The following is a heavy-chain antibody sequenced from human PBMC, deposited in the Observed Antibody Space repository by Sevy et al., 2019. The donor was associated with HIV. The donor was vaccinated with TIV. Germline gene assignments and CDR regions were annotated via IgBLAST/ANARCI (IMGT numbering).Heavy chain of an antibody. CDR2: LWSHGRRE. CDR3: AKEDDAFDV. V-gene: IGHV3-33*03. Sequence: RLSCAGSGFTFSNYAMHWVRQAPGKGLECVAGLWSHGRREYYADFAKGRFTISRDNSKNTVYLHMDSLRTDDTAVYYCAKEDDAFDVWGQGTMVTVSS. CDR1: GFTFSNYA. J-gene: IGHJ3*01.